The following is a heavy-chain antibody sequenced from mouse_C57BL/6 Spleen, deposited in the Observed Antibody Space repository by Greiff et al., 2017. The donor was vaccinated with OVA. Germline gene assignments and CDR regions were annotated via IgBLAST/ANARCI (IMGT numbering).Heavy chain of an antibody. D-gene: IGHD1-3*01. Sequence: EVKLQESGGGLVKPGGSLKLSCAASGFTFSDYGMHWVRQAPEKGLEWVAYISSGSSTIYYADTVKGRFTISRDNAKNTLFLQMTSLRSEDTAMYYCARELKDAMDYWGQGTSVTVSS. J-gene: IGHJ4*01. CDR3: ARELKDAMDY. CDR1: GFTFSDYG. CDR2: ISSGSSTI. V-gene: IGHV5-17*01.